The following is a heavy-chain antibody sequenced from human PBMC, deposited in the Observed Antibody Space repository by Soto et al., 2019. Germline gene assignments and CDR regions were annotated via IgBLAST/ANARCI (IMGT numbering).Heavy chain of an antibody. Sequence: QVQLVQSGAEVKKPGASVKVSCKASGYTFTSYYMHWVRQAPGQGLEWMGIINPSGGSTSYAQKFQGRVTMTRDTATSTVYMELSSLRSEDTAVYYCARDLSGIQVFQHWGQGTLVTVSS. J-gene: IGHJ1*01. CDR3: ARDLSGIQVFQH. D-gene: IGHD1-20*01. V-gene: IGHV1-46*01. CDR1: GYTFTSYY. CDR2: INPSGGST.